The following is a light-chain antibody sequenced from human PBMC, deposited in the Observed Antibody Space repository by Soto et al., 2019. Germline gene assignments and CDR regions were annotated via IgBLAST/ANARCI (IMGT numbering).Light chain of an antibody. Sequence: QSVLTQPPSASGSPGQSVTISCTGTSSDVGAYNYVSWYQQHAGKAPKLAIYEVTKRPSGVPDRFSGSKSANTASLTVSGLQAEDEADYYCSSFASSNTWVFGGGTKVTVL. J-gene: IGLJ3*02. CDR3: SSFASSNTWV. CDR1: SSDVGAYNY. CDR2: EVT. V-gene: IGLV2-8*01.